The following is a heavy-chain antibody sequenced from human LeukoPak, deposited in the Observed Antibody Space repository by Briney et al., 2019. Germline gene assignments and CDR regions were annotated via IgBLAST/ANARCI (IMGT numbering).Heavy chain of an antibody. CDR2: FDPEDGET. V-gene: IGHV1-24*01. J-gene: IGHJ4*02. D-gene: IGHD3-22*01. Sequence: ASVKVSCKVSGYTLTELSMHWVRQAPGKGLEWMGGFDPEDGETIYAQKFQGRVTMTRDTSTSTVYMELSSLRSEDTAVYYCARVSYDSSGQPLNFDYWGQGTLVTVSS. CDR1: GYTLTELS. CDR3: ARVSYDSSGQPLNFDY.